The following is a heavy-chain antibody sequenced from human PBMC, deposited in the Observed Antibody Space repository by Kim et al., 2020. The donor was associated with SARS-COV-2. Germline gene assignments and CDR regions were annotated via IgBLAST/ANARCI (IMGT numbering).Heavy chain of an antibody. Sequence: SETLSLTCAVYGGSFSGYYWSWIRQPPGKGLEWIGEINHSGSTNYNPSLKSRVTISVDTSKNQFSLKLSSVTAADTAVYYCARGSVTNWFDPWGQGTLVTVSS. CDR3: ARGSVTNWFDP. CDR2: INHSGST. CDR1: GGSFSGYY. J-gene: IGHJ5*02. D-gene: IGHD5-18*01. V-gene: IGHV4-34*01.